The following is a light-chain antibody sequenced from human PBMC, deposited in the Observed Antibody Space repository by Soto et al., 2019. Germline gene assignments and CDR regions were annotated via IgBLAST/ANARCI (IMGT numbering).Light chain of an antibody. CDR3: QQYSSSPPT. CDR2: GAS. CDR1: QSVSSNY. Sequence: EIVLTQSPGTLSLSPGERATLSCRASQSVSSNYLAWYQRKPGQAPRLLIYGASNRATGIPNRFSGSGSGTDFTRTITRLEPEDFVVYYCQQYSSSPPTFGQGTKVEI. V-gene: IGKV3-20*01. J-gene: IGKJ1*01.